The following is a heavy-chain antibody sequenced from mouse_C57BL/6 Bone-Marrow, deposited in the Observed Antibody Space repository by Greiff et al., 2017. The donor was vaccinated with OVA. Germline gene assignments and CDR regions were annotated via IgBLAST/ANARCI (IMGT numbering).Heavy chain of an antibody. Sequence: QVQLQQSGAELVRPGASVKLSCKASGYTFTDYYINWVKQRPGQGLEWIARIYPGSGNTYYNEKFKGKATLTAEKSSSTAYMQLSSLTSEDSAVYFCARELGPLFDYWGQGTTLTVSS. V-gene: IGHV1-76*01. J-gene: IGHJ2*01. CDR1: GYTFTDYY. CDR3: ARELGPLFDY. CDR2: IYPGSGNT. D-gene: IGHD4-1*01.